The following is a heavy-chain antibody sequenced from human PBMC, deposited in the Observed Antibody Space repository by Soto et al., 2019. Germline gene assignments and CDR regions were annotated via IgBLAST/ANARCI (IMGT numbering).Heavy chain of an antibody. J-gene: IGHJ4*02. D-gene: IGHD3-10*01. Sequence: QVQLQESGPGLVKPSGTLSLTCTVSGGSINSNDWWSWVRQPPGKGLEWIGEIYHSGSTNYNPSLKSRVTISGDKSRNRFSLKLSSVTAADTAVYYCAKKLYDSGGFDYWGQGTLVTVSS. CDR2: IYHSGST. CDR1: GGSINSNDW. V-gene: IGHV4-4*02. CDR3: AKKLYDSGGFDY.